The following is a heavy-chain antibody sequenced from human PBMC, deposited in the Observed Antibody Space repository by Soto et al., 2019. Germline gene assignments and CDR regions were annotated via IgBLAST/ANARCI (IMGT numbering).Heavy chain of an antibody. D-gene: IGHD2-15*01. CDR3: ARGYCSGGTCYSGWFDP. Sequence: PGGSLRLSCAASGFTLSSYWMHWVRQAPGKGLVWVSRINSDGSDTSYADSVKGRFTISRDNSDNTLYLQMNSLRADDTAVYYCARGYCSGGTCYSGWFDPWGQGTLVTVSS. CDR2: INSDGSDT. V-gene: IGHV3-74*01. CDR1: GFTLSSYW. J-gene: IGHJ5*02.